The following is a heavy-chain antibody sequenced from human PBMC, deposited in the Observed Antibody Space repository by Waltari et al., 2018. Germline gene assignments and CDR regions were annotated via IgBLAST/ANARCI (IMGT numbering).Heavy chain of an antibody. CDR1: GFTFSRSW. CDR2: IQQNGSEK. CDR3: ARDLVATPP. Sequence: EVQLVESGGDLVQPGGSLRLYCEASGFTFSRSWMTWVRQAPGKGLEWVGNIQQNGSEKWYADSVRGRFTISRDNAMNSLYLQMNSLRVEDTAVYYCARDLVATPPWGQGTLVTVSS. D-gene: IGHD2-21*02. V-gene: IGHV3-7*01. J-gene: IGHJ5*02.